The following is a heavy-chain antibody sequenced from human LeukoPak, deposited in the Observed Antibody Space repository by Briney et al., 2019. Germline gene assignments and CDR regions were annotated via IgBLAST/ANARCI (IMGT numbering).Heavy chain of an antibody. D-gene: IGHD1-7*01. CDR2: VQPDGST. CDR3: AREKWELLGEFSYYFDL. J-gene: IGHJ6*03. CDR1: GASMSGLS. V-gene: IGHV4-59*11. Sequence: SETLSLTCTVSGASMSGLSWSWIRQAPGKGLEWIGFVQPDGSTNYNPSLQSRVSISLDTSKNQFSLTLRSVTAADTAVYFCAREKWELLGEFSYYFDLWGKGTTVTVSS.